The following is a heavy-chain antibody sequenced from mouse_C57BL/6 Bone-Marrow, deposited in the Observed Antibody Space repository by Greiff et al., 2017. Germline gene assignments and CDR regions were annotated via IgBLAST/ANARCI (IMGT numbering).Heavy chain of an antibody. Sequence: VQLKESGPELVKPGASVKISCKASGYSFTDYNMNWVKQSNGKSLEWIGVINPNYGTTSYNQRFKGKATLTVDQSTSTAYMQLNSLTSEDSAVYYCARGYDYDYAMDYGGQGTSVTVSS. CDR3: ARGYDYDYAMDY. D-gene: IGHD2-4*01. CDR2: INPNYGTT. CDR1: GYSFTDYN. J-gene: IGHJ4*01. V-gene: IGHV1-39*01.